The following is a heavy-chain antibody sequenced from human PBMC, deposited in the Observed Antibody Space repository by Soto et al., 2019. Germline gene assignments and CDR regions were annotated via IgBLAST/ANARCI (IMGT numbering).Heavy chain of an antibody. D-gene: IGHD4-17*01. J-gene: IGHJ4*02. CDR1: GFTFSSYA. CDR2: ISYDGSNK. CDR3: ARERLDYGDYVPSFDY. Sequence: VQLVESGGGVVQPGRSLRLSCAASGFTFSSYAMHWVRQAPGKGLEWVAVISYDGSNKYYADSVKGRFTISRDNSKNTLYLQMNSLRAEDTAVYYCARERLDYGDYVPSFDYWGQGTLVTVSS. V-gene: IGHV3-30-3*01.